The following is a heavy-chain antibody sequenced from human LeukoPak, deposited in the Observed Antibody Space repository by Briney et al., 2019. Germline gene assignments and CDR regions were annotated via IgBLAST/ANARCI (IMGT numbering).Heavy chain of an antibody. J-gene: IGHJ4*02. CDR3: TRHSMDYYDSSGYN. CDR2: IRSKANSYAT. CDR1: GFTFSGSA. D-gene: IGHD3-22*01. V-gene: IGHV3-73*01. Sequence: GGSLRLSCAAAGFTFSGSAMHWVRQASGKGLEWVGRIRSKANSYATAYAASVKGRFTISRDDSKNTAYLQMNSLKTEDTAVYYCTRHSMDYYDSSGYNWGQGTLVTVSS.